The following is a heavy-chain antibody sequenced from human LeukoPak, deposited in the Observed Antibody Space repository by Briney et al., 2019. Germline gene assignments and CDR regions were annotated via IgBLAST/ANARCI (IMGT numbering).Heavy chain of an antibody. CDR1: GYTFTSYD. Sequence: SVKVSCKASGYTFTSYDINWVRQATGQGLEWMGGIIPIFGTANYAQKFQGRVTITADKSTSTAYMELTRLRSDDTAVYYCARGGLRVMVYRLYYMDVWGKGTTVTVSS. CDR2: IIPIFGTA. V-gene: IGHV1-69*06. CDR3: ARGGLRVMVYRLYYMDV. D-gene: IGHD2-8*01. J-gene: IGHJ6*03.